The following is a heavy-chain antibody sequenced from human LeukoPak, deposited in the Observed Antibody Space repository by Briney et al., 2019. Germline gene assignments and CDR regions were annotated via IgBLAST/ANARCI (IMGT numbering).Heavy chain of an antibody. Sequence: GGSLRLSCAASGFTFSDYYMSWIRQAPGKGLEWVSYISSSGSTIYYADSVKGRFTISRDNAKNSLYLQMNSLRAEDTAVYYCARDHYYDYVWGSYRSAVYGMDVWGQGTTVTVSS. CDR2: ISSSGSTI. D-gene: IGHD3-16*02. CDR3: ARDHYYDYVWGSYRSAVYGMDV. CDR1: GFTFSDYY. J-gene: IGHJ6*02. V-gene: IGHV3-11*04.